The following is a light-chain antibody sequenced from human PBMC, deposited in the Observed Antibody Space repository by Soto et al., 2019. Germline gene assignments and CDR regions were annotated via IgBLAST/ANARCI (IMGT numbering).Light chain of an antibody. CDR3: LQYGRSPT. CDR2: GAS. CDR1: QSVSSSY. Sequence: EIVLTQSPGTLSLSPGERATLSCRASQSVSSSYLAWYQQKPGQAPRLLIYGASSRATGIPDRFSGSGSGTEFTLTISSLQSEDSAVYYCLQYGRSPTFGPGTKVIS. J-gene: IGKJ3*01. V-gene: IGKV3-20*01.